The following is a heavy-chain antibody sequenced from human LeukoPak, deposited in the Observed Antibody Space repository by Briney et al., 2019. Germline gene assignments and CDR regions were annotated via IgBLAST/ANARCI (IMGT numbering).Heavy chain of an antibody. CDR1: GYTFTSYD. CDR2: MNPNSGNT. CDR3: VRDRGNHVTDY. Sequence: ASVKVSCKASGYTFTSYDTNWVRQATGQGLEWMGWMNPNSGNTGYAQKFQGRVTMTRNTSISTAYMELSSVTAADTAVYYCVRDRGNHVTDYWGQGTLVTVSS. D-gene: IGHD1-14*01. V-gene: IGHV1-8*01. J-gene: IGHJ4*02.